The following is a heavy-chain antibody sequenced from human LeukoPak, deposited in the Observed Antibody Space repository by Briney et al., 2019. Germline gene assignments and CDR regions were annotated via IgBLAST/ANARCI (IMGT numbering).Heavy chain of an antibody. J-gene: IGHJ4*02. D-gene: IGHD1-1*01. CDR3: AKEGRSLQTY. CDR1: GFTVSSNY. Sequence: GGSLRLSCAASGFTVSSNYMSWVRLAPGKELEWVANIKEDGTETYYVDSVKGRFTISRDNAKNSLYLQMNSLRVEDTAVYYCAKEGRSLQTYWGQGTLVTVSS. CDR2: IKEDGTET. V-gene: IGHV3-7*03.